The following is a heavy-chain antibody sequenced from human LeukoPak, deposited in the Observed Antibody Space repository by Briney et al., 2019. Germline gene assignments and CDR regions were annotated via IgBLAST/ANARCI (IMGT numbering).Heavy chain of an antibody. J-gene: IGHJ4*02. V-gene: IGHV4-34*01. D-gene: IGHD2-2*01. CDR1: GGSFSGYY. CDR3: ARCRGNTSCSDY. CDR2: INHSGST. Sequence: SETLSLTCAVYGGSFSGYYWSWIRQPPGKGLEWIGEINHSGSTNYNPSLKSRVTISVDTSKNQFSLKLSSVTAADTAVYYCARCRGNTSCSDYWGQGTLVTVSS.